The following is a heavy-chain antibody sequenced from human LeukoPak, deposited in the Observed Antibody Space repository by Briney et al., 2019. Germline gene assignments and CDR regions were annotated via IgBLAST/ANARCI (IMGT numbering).Heavy chain of an antibody. J-gene: IGHJ4*02. CDR3: AKAQTYYYGSGTYADY. Sequence: GGSLGLSCAASGFTFSAYWMHWVRQAPGKGLGWVSGISDRGGSTYYADSVKGRFTISRDNSKNTLFLQMNSLRAEDTAVYYCAKAQTYYYGSGTYADYWGQGTQVTVSS. V-gene: IGHV3-23*01. CDR2: ISDRGGST. D-gene: IGHD3-10*01. CDR1: GFTFSAYW.